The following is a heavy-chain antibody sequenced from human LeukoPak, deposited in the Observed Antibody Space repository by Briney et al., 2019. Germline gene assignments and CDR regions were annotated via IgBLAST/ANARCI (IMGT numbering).Heavy chain of an antibody. J-gene: IGHJ4*02. V-gene: IGHV4-34*01. Sequence: SETLSLTCAVYGGSFSGYYWSWIRQPPGKGLEWIGEINHSGSTNYNPSLRSRVTISVDTSKNQFSLKLSSVTAADTAVYYCARGAGTTGYWGQGTLVTVSS. CDR2: INHSGST. CDR3: ARGAGTTGY. CDR1: GGSFSGYY. D-gene: IGHD1-14*01.